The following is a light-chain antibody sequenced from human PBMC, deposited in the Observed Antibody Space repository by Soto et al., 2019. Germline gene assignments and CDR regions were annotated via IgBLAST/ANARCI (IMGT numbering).Light chain of an antibody. V-gene: IGKV1-5*03. CDR3: QQYNSYPCT. CDR2: KAS. CDR1: QSIDSW. J-gene: IGKJ2*02. Sequence: EIQMTQSPSTLSASVGDRVTITCRASQSIDSWLAWYQQKPGKAPKLLIYKASSLESGVPSRFGGSGSGTEFTLTISSLQPDDFATYYCQQYNSYPCTFGQGTKLETK.